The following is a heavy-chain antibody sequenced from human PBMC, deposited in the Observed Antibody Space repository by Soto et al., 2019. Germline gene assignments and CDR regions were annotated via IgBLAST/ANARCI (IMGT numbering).Heavy chain of an antibody. J-gene: IGHJ4*02. CDR1: RYIFTNHY. Sequence: QVQLVQSGAEVKKPGASVKVSCKASRYIFTNHYIHWVRQAPGQGLEWMGIINPSGGSTNYLQKFQGRITMTRDTSTSTVYMELSSLRSEDTAVYFCARADYYDSSGFYYDCWSQGTLVTVSS. D-gene: IGHD3-22*01. V-gene: IGHV1-46*01. CDR3: ARADYYDSSGFYYDC. CDR2: INPSGGST.